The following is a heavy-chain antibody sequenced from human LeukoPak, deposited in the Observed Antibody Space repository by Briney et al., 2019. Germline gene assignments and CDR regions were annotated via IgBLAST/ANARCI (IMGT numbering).Heavy chain of an antibody. CDR1: GGSISSYY. Sequence: SETPSLTCTVSGGSISSYYWSWIRQPPGKGLEWIGYIYYSGSTNYNPSLKSRVTISVDTSKNQFSLKLSSVTAADTAVYYCARGPAGINNWFDPWGQGTLVTVSS. CDR3: ARGPAGINNWFDP. D-gene: IGHD6-19*01. V-gene: IGHV4-59*01. J-gene: IGHJ5*02. CDR2: IYYSGST.